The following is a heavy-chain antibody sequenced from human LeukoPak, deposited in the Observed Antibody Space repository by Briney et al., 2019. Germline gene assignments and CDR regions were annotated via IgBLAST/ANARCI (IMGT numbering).Heavy chain of an antibody. V-gene: IGHV4-59*01. J-gene: IGHJ4*02. Sequence: SETLSLTCTVSGGSISNYYWSWIRQPPGKGLEWIGYIYYSGSTKYNPSLKSRVTISVDTSKNQFSLRLSSVAAADTAVYYCATRHPIYSSGWYYFDCWGQGTLVTVSS. CDR1: GGSISNYY. D-gene: IGHD6-19*01. CDR2: IYYSGST. CDR3: ATRHPIYSSGWYYFDC.